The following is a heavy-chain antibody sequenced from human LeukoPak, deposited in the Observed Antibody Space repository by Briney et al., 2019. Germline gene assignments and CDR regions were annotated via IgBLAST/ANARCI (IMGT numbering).Heavy chain of an antibody. V-gene: IGHV4-34*01. CDR2: INHSGST. J-gene: IGHJ4*02. Sequence: SETLSLTCAVYGGSFSGYYWSWIRQPPGKGLEWIGEINHSGSTNHNPSLKSRVTISEDTSKNQFSLKLSSVTAADTAVYYCGSRAYYGSSGYQVHWGQGTLVTVSS. D-gene: IGHD3-22*01. CDR3: GSRAYYGSSGYQVH. CDR1: GGSFSGYY.